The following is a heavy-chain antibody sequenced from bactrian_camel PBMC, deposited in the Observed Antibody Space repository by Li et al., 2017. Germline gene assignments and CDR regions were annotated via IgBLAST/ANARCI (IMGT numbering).Heavy chain of an antibody. D-gene: IGHD5*01. Sequence: HVQLVESGGDLVQPGGSLRLSCTVSGFTSSSYYMTWVRQAPGKALEWVASIYSIDANEYYRDSVKGRFTVFRDDAKNTVYLQMNSLKSEDTALYYCATDVGLGYLAYNYWGQGTQVTV. CDR1: GFTSSSYY. CDR3: ATDVGLGYLAYNY. CDR2: IYSIDANE. J-gene: IGHJ4*01. V-gene: IGHV3-2*01.